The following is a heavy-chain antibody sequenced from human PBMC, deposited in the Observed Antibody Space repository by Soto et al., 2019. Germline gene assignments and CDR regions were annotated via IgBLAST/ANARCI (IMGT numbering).Heavy chain of an antibody. Sequence: QVQLQESGPGLVKPSQTLSLTCTVSGGSISSGGYYWSWIRQHPGKALEWLGYIYYSGSTYYNPSLKRRVTISVDTSTNQFSLKLSSVTAADTGMYYCARTSITMIVVVNWGQGTLVTVSS. CDR2: IYYSGST. V-gene: IGHV4-31*03. D-gene: IGHD3-22*01. J-gene: IGHJ4*02. CDR1: GGSISSGGYY. CDR3: ARTSITMIVVVN.